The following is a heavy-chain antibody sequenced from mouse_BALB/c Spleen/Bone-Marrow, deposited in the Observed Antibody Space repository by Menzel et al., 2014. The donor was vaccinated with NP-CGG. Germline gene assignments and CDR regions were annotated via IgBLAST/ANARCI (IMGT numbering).Heavy chain of an antibody. CDR3: ARDDYSY. D-gene: IGHD2-4*01. Sequence: QVQLKQSGPELVKPGASVKMSCKASGYTFTSYYIHWVKQRPGQGLEWIGWIYPGDGSTKYNEKFKGKTTLTADKSSSTVYMLLSSLTSEDSAIYFCARDDYSYWGQGTLVTVSA. CDR1: GYTFTSYY. CDR2: IYPGDGST. J-gene: IGHJ3*01. V-gene: IGHV1S56*01.